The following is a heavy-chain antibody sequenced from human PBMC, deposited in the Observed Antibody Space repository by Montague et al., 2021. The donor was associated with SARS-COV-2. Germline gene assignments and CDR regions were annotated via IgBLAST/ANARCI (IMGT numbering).Heavy chain of an antibody. Sequence: NPSLQSRVTISIDTSENQFSLRLNSVTAADTAVYFCARGWAFDPWGQGILVTVSS. V-gene: IGHV4-61*02. D-gene: IGHD6-13*01. CDR3: ARGWAFDP. J-gene: IGHJ3*01.